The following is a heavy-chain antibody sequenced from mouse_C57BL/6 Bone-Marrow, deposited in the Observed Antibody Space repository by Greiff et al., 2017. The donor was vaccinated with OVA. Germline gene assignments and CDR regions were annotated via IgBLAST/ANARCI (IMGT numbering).Heavy chain of an antibody. CDR1: GYAFSSSW. Sequence: VQLQQSGPELVKPGASVKISCKASGYAFSSSWMNWVKQRPGKGLEWIGRIYPGDGDTNYNGKFKGKATLTADKSSSTAYMQLSSLTSEDSSVYFCALITTVVEGYWGQGTSVTVSS. CDR3: ALITTVVEGY. J-gene: IGHJ4*01. D-gene: IGHD1-1*01. CDR2: IYPGDGDT. V-gene: IGHV1-82*01.